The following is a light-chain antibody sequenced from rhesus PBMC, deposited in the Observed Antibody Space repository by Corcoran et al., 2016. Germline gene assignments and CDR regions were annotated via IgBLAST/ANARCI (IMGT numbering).Light chain of an antibody. CDR3: VQAMAFPLT. V-gene: IGKV2-72*01. Sequence: DIVMTQTPLSLPITPGEPASISCRSIQSLLHSNGNTYLHWYLQKPGQSPQLLIHGGSNRASGVPDRVSGRGSGTDFTLKFSKVGAEDVGVFYCVQAMAFPLTFGGGTKVEIK. CDR2: GGS. J-gene: IGKJ4*01. CDR1: QSLLHSNGNTY.